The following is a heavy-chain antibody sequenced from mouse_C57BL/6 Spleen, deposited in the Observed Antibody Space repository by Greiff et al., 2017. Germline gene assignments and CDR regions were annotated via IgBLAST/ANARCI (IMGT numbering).Heavy chain of an antibody. CDR3: ARSGIYENYFDY. CDR1: GYTFTDYY. J-gene: IGHJ2*01. V-gene: IGHV1-76*01. Sequence: VQLQQSGAELVRPGASVKLSCKASGYTFTDYYINWVKQRPGQGLEWIARIYPGSGNTYYNEKFKGKATLTAEKSSSTAYMQLSSLTSEDSAFYFCARSGIYENYFDYWGQGTTLTVSS. D-gene: IGHD6-1*01. CDR2: IYPGSGNT.